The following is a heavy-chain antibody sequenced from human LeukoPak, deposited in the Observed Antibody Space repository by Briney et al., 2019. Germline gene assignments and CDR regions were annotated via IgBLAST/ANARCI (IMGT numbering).Heavy chain of an antibody. D-gene: IGHD2-2*02. Sequence: SETLSLTCTVSGGSISSYYWSWIRQPPGKGLEWIGYIYYSGSTNYNPSLKSRVTISVDTSKNQFSLKLSSVTAADTAVYYCATRIIDRYCSSTSCYNTNWFDPWGQGTLVTVSS. CDR3: ATRIIDRYCSSTSCYNTNWFDP. CDR1: GGSISSYY. J-gene: IGHJ5*02. CDR2: IYYSGST. V-gene: IGHV4-59*12.